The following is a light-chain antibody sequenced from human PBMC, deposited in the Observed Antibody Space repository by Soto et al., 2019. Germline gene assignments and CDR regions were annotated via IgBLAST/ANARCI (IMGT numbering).Light chain of an antibody. CDR3: HQTYRPPWT. CDR2: GAS. CDR1: HTLNNF. V-gene: IGKV1-39*01. J-gene: IGKJ1*01. Sequence: DMQMTQSPSSLSASVGDRVTITCRANHTLNNFLNCYQHKPGKAPKLLIYGASSLQSGVPSRFGGSGSGTDYTLTITSLQPEDFSTYYCHQTYRPPWTFGQGTKVESK.